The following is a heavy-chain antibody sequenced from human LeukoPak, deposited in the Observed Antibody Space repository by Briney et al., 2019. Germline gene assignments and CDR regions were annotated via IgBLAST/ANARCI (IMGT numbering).Heavy chain of an antibody. CDR1: GFTFSSYG. CDR3: AKDMGYNSGWTRIDY. J-gene: IGHJ4*02. CDR2: IRYDGSNQ. V-gene: IGHV3-30*02. D-gene: IGHD6-19*01. Sequence: GGSPRLSCAASGFTFSSYGMYWVRQTPGKGLEWVAFIRYDGSNQYYADSVKGRFTISRDNSKNTLSLQMNSLKTEDTAVYYCAKDMGYNSGWTRIDYWGQGTLVTVSS.